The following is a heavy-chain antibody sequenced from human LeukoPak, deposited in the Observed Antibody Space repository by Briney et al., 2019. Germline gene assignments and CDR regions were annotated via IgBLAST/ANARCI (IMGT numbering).Heavy chain of an antibody. Sequence: GGSLRLSCAASGFTFSSYSMNWVRQAPGKGLEWVSSISSSSSYIYYADSVKGRFTISRDNSKNTLYLQMNSLRAEDTAVYYCAKTGVLSSSSGWDWFDPWGQGTLVTVSS. CDR3: AKTGVLSSSSGWDWFDP. CDR1: GFTFSSYS. V-gene: IGHV3-21*01. J-gene: IGHJ5*02. D-gene: IGHD6-6*01. CDR2: ISSSSSYI.